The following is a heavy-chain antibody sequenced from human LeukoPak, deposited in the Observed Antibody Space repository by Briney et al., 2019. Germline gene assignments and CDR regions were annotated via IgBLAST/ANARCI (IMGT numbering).Heavy chain of an antibody. CDR1: GGTFSSYA. V-gene: IGHV1-69*05. CDR2: IIPIFGTA. CDR3: ASHTSYGDYVY. Sequence: ASVKVSCKASGGTFSSYAISWVRQAPGQGLEWMGRIIPIFGTANYAQKFQGGVTITTDESTSTAYMELSSLRSEDTAVYYCASHTSYGDYVYWGQGTLVTVSS. D-gene: IGHD4-17*01. J-gene: IGHJ4*02.